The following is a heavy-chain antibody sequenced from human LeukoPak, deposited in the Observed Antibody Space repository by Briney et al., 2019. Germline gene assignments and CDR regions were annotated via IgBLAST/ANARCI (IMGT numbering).Heavy chain of an antibody. D-gene: IGHD6-6*01. CDR3: ARGTIKWQLGRSSYFDY. J-gene: IGHJ4*02. Sequence: PSETLSLTCAVYGGSFSGYYWSWIRQPPGKGLEWIGEINHSGSTNYNPSLKSRVTISVDTSKNQFSLKLSYVTAADTAVYYCARGTIKWQLGRSSYFDYWGQGTLVTVSS. CDR2: INHSGST. CDR1: GGSFSGYY. V-gene: IGHV4-34*01.